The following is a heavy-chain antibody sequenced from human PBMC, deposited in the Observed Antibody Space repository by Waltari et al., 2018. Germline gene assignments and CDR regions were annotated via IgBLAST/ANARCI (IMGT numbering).Heavy chain of an antibody. V-gene: IGHV3-49*03. Sequence: EVQLVESGGGLVQPGRSLRLSCTASGFTFGDYAMSWFRQAPGKGLEWVGFIRSKAYGGTTEYAASVKGRFTISRDNAKNSLYLQMNSLRAEDTAVYYWASGTSDWGQGTLVTVSS. D-gene: IGHD1-7*01. CDR2: IRSKAYGGTT. J-gene: IGHJ4*02. CDR1: GFTFGDYA. CDR3: ASGTSD.